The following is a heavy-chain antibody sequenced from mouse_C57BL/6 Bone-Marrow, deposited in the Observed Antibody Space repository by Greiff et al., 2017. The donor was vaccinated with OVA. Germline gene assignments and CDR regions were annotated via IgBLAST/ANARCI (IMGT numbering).Heavy chain of an antibody. CDR1: GYTFTDYY. Sequence: EVQLQQSGPELVKPGASVKISCKASGYTFTDYYMNWVKQSHGKSLEWIGDINPNNGGTSYNQKFKGKATLTLDKSSSTAYMELRSLTSEDSAVYYCARLGAYYYGSSYVGYWGQGTTLTVSS. J-gene: IGHJ2*01. D-gene: IGHD1-1*01. CDR3: ARLGAYYYGSSYVGY. V-gene: IGHV1-26*01. CDR2: INPNNGGT.